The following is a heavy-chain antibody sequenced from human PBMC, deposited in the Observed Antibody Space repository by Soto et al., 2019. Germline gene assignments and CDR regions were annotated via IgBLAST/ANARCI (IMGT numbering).Heavy chain of an antibody. J-gene: IGHJ6*01. V-gene: IGHV4-39*07. CDR2: IYYSGST. Sequence: PSETLSLTCAVYGGSISSSSYYWGWIRQPPGKGLEWIGSIYYSGSTYYNPSLKSRVTISVDRSKNQFSLKLSSVTAADTAVYYDTRATEFYTWGLDNVLPISEGM. D-gene: IGHD3-16*01. CDR1: GGSISSSSYY. CDR3: TRATEFYTWGLDNVLPISEGM.